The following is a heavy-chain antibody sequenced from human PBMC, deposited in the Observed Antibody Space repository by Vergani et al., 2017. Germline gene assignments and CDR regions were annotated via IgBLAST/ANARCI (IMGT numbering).Heavy chain of an antibody. J-gene: IGHJ6*02. CDR2: IKQDGSEK. CDR1: GFTFSSYW. CDR3: AREQLSSNYVYYYYYYGMDV. V-gene: IGHV3-7*01. Sequence: EVQLVESGGGLVQPGGSLRLSCAASGFTFSSYWMSWVRQAPGKGLEWVANIKQDGSEKYYVDSVKGRFTISRDNAKNSLYLQMNSLRAEDTAVYYCAREQLSSNYVYYYYYYGMDVWGQGTTVTVSS. D-gene: IGHD4-11*01.